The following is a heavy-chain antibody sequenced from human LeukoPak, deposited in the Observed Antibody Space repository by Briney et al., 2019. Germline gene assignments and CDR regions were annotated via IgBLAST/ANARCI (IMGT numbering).Heavy chain of an antibody. Sequence: SPLGTPSLPRTVSGCALRRSSYYWGRVRPPPRKGVGGIGSIYYSGSTYYNPSLKSRVTISVDTSKNQFSLKLSSVTAADTAVYYCALRTTVTTSDYWGQGTLVTVSS. J-gene: IGHJ4*02. V-gene: IGHV4-39*07. D-gene: IGHD4-17*01. CDR1: GCALRRSSYY. CDR2: IYYSGST. CDR3: ALRTTVTTSDY.